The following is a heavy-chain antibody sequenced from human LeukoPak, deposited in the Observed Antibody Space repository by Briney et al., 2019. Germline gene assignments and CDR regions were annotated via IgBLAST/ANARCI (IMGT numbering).Heavy chain of an antibody. V-gene: IGHV7-4-1*02. CDR1: GYTFTNYA. Sequence: ASVKVSCKASGYTFTNYAMNWVRQAPGQGLEWMGWINTNTGNPTYAQGFTGRFVFSLDTSVSTAYLQISSLKAEDTAVYYCAGDPNHYYDSSGYYGDYWGQGTLVTVSS. CDR2: INTNTGNP. CDR3: AGDPNHYYDSSGYYGDY. J-gene: IGHJ4*02. D-gene: IGHD3-22*01.